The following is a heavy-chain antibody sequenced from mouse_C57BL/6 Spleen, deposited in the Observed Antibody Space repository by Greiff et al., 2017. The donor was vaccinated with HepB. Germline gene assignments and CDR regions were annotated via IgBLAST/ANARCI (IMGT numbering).Heavy chain of an antibody. CDR1: GFTFSSYG. V-gene: IGHV5-6*01. CDR3: ARQGESLRRAWFAY. J-gene: IGHJ3*01. CDR2: ISSGGSYT. Sequence: EVQWVESGGDLVKPGGSLKLSCAASGFTFSSYGMSWVRQTPDKRLEWVATISSGGSYTYYPDSVKGRFTISRDNAKNTLYLQMSSLKSEDTAMYYCARQGESLRRAWFAYWGQGTLVTVSA. D-gene: IGHD2-12*01.